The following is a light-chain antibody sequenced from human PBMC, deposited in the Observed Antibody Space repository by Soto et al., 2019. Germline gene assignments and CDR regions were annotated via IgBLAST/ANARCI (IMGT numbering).Light chain of an antibody. CDR3: HEYGYLGIT. J-gene: IGKJ5*01. CDR1: QMVGSTN. CDR2: EAS. Sequence: ERVMTQSPGTLSLSPGDRATLSCRASQMVGSTNLAWYQQKPGQAPRLLIYEASSRPTGIPDRFSGSGSGTDFTLTISRLEAEDFTVYCCHEYGYLGITFGQGTRLE. V-gene: IGKV3-20*01.